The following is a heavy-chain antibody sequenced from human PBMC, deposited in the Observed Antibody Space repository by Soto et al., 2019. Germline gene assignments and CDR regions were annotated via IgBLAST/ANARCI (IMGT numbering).Heavy chain of an antibody. Sequence: QVQLVESGGGVVQPGRSLRLSCAASGFTFSSYGMHWVRQAPGKGLEWVAVISYDGSNKYYADSVKGRFTIYRDNSKHTLYLQMNSLRAEDTAVYYCEKDGSYDGFDYWGQGPLVTVSS. J-gene: IGHJ4*02. D-gene: IGHD2-15*01. CDR1: GFTFSSYG. CDR3: EKDGSYDGFDY. CDR2: ISYDGSNK. V-gene: IGHV3-30*18.